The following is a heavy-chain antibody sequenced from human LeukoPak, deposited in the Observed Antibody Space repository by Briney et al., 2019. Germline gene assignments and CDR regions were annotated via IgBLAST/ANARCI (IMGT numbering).Heavy chain of an antibody. V-gene: IGHV3-9*01. Sequence: GGSLRLSCAASGFTFDDYAMHWVRQAPGEGLEWVSGISWNSGSIGYADSVKGRFTISRDNAKNSLYLQMNSLRAEDTALYYCAKDGGYCSSTSCYGLDPWGQGTLVTVSS. D-gene: IGHD2-2*01. J-gene: IGHJ5*02. CDR2: ISWNSGSI. CDR3: AKDGGYCSSTSCYGLDP. CDR1: GFTFDDYA.